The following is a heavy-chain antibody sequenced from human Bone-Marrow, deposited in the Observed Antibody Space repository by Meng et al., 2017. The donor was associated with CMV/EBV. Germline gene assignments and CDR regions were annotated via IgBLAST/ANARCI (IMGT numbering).Heavy chain of an antibody. D-gene: IGHD2-2*01. Sequence: ASVKVSCKASGYTFTSYGISWVRQAPGQGLEWMGWISAYNGNTNYAQKLQGRVTMTTDTSTSTAYMELRSLRSDDTAVYYCARLYIVVVPAAMGQYNWFDPWGQGTLVTVSS. J-gene: IGHJ5*02. CDR2: ISAYNGNT. CDR3: ARLYIVVVPAAMGQYNWFDP. V-gene: IGHV1-18*01. CDR1: GYTFTSYG.